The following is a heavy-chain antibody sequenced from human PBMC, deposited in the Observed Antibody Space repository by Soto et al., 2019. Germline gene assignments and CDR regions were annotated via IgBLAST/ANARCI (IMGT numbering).Heavy chain of an antibody. CDR3: ARDFGEPRGFDP. D-gene: IGHD2-21*01. CDR2: ISSSSSYI. J-gene: IGHJ5*02. Sequence: GGSLRLSCAASGFTFSSYIMNWVRQAPGKGLEWVSSISSSSSYIYYADSVKGRFTISRDSAKNSLYLQMNRLRAEDTAVYYCARDFGEPRGFDPWGQGTMVTVSS. V-gene: IGHV3-21*01. CDR1: GFTFSSYI.